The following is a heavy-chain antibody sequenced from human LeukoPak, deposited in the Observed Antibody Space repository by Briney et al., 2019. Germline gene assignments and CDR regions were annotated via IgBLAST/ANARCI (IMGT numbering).Heavy chain of an antibody. J-gene: IGHJ4*02. CDR2: IKGKPDGGAI. Sequence: TGGSLRLSCSASGLGRSFKETGMSWVRRAPGKGLEWIGRIKGKPDGGAIDYIAPVRGRFSIPRDDSKNLVFLQMDSLKIEDTAVYYCTTDPRYWGQGTMVTVSS. V-gene: IGHV3-15*01. CDR1: GLGRSFKETG. CDR3: TTDPRY.